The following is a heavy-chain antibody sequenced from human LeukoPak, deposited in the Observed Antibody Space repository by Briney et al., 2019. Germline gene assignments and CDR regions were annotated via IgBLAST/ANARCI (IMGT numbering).Heavy chain of an antibody. V-gene: IGHV4-34*01. CDR1: GGSFSGYY. CDR2: INHSGST. Sequence: SETLSLTCAVYGGSFSGYYWSWIRQPPGKGLEGIGEINHSGSTNYNPSLKSRVTISVDTSKNQFSLKLSSVTAADTAVYYCAREIVGAKTFDYWGQGTLVTVSS. D-gene: IGHD1-26*01. CDR3: AREIVGAKTFDY. J-gene: IGHJ4*02.